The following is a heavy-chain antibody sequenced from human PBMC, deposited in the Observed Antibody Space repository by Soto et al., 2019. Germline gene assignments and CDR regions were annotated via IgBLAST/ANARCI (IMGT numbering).Heavy chain of an antibody. V-gene: IGHV4-31*03. Sequence: SETLSLTCTVSGGSISSGGYYWSWIRQHPGKGLEWIGYIYYSGSTYYNPSLKSRVTISVDTSKNQFSLKLSSVTAADTAVFYCARALRATTVTTTVNWFDPWGQGALVTVSS. J-gene: IGHJ5*02. CDR2: IYYSGST. CDR3: ARALRATTVTTTVNWFDP. D-gene: IGHD4-4*01. CDR1: GGSISSGGYY.